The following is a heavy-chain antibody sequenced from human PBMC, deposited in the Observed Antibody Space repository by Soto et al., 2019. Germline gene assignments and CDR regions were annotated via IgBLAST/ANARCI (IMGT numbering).Heavy chain of an antibody. J-gene: IGHJ4*02. CDR1: GFSLSSPAVG. V-gene: IGHV2-5*02. Sequence: QITLKESGPTLVKPTQTLTLTCTFSGFSLSSPAVGVNWIRQPPGKALEWLALIYWDDDKQYSPSLRSRLTNTKDTSKNQVVLKMTHRDPVDPATYYRATGSCWLSEFWGQGNLVTVSS. CDR2: IYWDDDK. D-gene: IGHD6-19*01. CDR3: ATGSCWLSEF.